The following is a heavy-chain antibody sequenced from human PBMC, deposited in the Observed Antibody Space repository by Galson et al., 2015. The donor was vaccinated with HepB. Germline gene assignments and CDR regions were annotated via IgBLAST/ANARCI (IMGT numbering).Heavy chain of an antibody. V-gene: IGHV3-48*01. D-gene: IGHD3/OR15-3a*01. CDR1: RFTFGSYS. CDR3: TTLGWTGKNIWLAP. J-gene: IGHJ5*02. CDR2: ISGSSDTI. Sequence: SLRLSCAASRFTFGSYSMNWVRQAPGMGLEWVSYISGSSDTIYYADSAKGRFTILRDDSKNTLCLQMNSLKTEDTAVYYCTTLGWTGKNIWLAPWGQGTLVTVSS.